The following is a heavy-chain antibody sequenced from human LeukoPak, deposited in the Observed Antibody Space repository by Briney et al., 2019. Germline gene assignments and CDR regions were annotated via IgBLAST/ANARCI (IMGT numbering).Heavy chain of an antibody. V-gene: IGHV1-18*01. D-gene: IGHD2-8*01. CDR3: ARDRRPECGLMVYAIKGCRGNGMDV. CDR1: GYTFTSHG. CDR2: ISAYNGDT. J-gene: IGHJ6*02. Sequence: ASVKVSCKASGYTFTSHGISWVRQAPGQGLEWMGWISAYNGDTKYAQKTQGRVTLTTDASTSTAYMELRSLGSDDTAVYYCARDRRPECGLMVYAIKGCRGNGMDVWGQGTTVTVSS.